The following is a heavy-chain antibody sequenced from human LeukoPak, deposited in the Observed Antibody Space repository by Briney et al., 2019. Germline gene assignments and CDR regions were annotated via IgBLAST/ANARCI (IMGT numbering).Heavy chain of an antibody. CDR3: ARGYTCGY. V-gene: IGHV3-48*01. CDR1: GFALGTYS. D-gene: IGHD5-18*01. Sequence: GGSLRLSCAASGFALGTYSMNWVRQAPGKGLQWVSYISSSGYITYYADSVRGRFTISRDNANNSLYLQMNSLRAEDTAVYYCARGYTCGYWGQGTLVIVSS. CDR2: ISSSGYIT. J-gene: IGHJ4*02.